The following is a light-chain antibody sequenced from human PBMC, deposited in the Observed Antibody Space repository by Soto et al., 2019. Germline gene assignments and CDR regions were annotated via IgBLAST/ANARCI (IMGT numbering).Light chain of an antibody. CDR2: DVS. J-gene: IGLJ2*01. CDR1: SSDVGGYNY. V-gene: IGLV2-14*01. Sequence: QSVLTQPASVSGSPGQSITLSCTGTSSDVGGYNYVSWYQQHPGKVPKLMIYDVSNRPSGVSNRFSGSKSGNTASLTISGLQAEDEADYYCSSYTSNSTLVFGGGTKLTVL. CDR3: SSYTSNSTLV.